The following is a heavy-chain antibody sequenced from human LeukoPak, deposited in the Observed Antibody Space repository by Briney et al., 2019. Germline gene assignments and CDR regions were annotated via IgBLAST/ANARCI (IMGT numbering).Heavy chain of an antibody. Sequence: PSETLSLTCTVSGGSLTNYYWTWIRQPPGKGLEWIGYIFYTGSTNHNPSLNSRATISVDTSSNQFSLKLTTVTAADTAVYYCARGSPEHSSILQNWGQGTLVTVFS. CDR2: IFYTGST. CDR1: GGSLTNYY. V-gene: IGHV4-59*01. CDR3: ARGSPEHSSILQN. D-gene: IGHD2-2*02. J-gene: IGHJ4*02.